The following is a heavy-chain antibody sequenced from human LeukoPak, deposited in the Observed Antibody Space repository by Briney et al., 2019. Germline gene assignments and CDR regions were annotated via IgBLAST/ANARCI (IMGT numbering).Heavy chain of an antibody. Sequence: GGSLRLSCAASGFTFSNYAMTWVRQAPGRGLEWVSGISGRGDNTYYADSVKGRFTISRDNSKNTLYLQMNSLRAEDTAVYYCAKDGNFGSGSYYRGDSWGQGTLVTVSS. V-gene: IGHV3-23*01. J-gene: IGHJ4*02. CDR1: GFTFSNYA. D-gene: IGHD3-10*01. CDR2: ISGRGDNT. CDR3: AKDGNFGSGSYYRGDS.